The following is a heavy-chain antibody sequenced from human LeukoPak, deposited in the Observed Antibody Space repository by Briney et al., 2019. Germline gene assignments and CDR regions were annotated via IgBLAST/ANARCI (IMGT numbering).Heavy chain of an antibody. CDR1: GFTFSSYS. CDR3: AGVHMVAVATAFNY. Sequence: GGSLRLSCAASGFTFSSYSMNWVRQAPGKGLEWVSYISSSSSIIYYADSVKGRFTISRVNAKNSLYLQMNSLRAEDTAVYYWAGVHMVAVATAFNYWGQGPLVTVSS. J-gene: IGHJ4*02. D-gene: IGHD6-19*01. V-gene: IGHV3-48*01. CDR2: ISSSSSII.